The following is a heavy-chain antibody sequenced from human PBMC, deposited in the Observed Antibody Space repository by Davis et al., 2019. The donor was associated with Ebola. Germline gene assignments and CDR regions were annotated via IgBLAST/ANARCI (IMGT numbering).Heavy chain of an antibody. Sequence: MPGGSLRLSCTVSGASITTSSSYWGCIRHSPGKGLEWIGSIFHSGSTSYNPSLKSRVTISVDTSKNQFSLNLSSVTAADTAVYYCARLASRGWDTKYWYFDLWGRGTLITVSS. CDR3: ARLASRGWDTKYWYFDL. CDR2: IFHSGST. J-gene: IGHJ2*01. V-gene: IGHV4-39*01. CDR1: GASITTSSSY. D-gene: IGHD6-19*01.